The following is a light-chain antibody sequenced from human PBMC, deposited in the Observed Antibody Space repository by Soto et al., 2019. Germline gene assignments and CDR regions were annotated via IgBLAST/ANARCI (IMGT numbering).Light chain of an antibody. CDR1: QSISRW. CDR2: DAS. Sequence: DIQITRSPSTLSASVGDRVTITCRASQSISRWLAWYQHKPGKAPKLLIYDASTLESGVPSRFSGRASGTESTLTISSLKTDDFSTYYCQQYHSYWTFGQGTKVDIK. V-gene: IGKV1-5*01. CDR3: QQYHSYWT. J-gene: IGKJ1*01.